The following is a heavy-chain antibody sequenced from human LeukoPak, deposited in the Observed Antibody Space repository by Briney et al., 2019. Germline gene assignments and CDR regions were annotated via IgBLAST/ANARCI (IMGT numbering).Heavy chain of an antibody. D-gene: IGHD1-26*01. J-gene: IGHJ4*02. Sequence: PSETLSLTCTVSGGSISTYYWSWIRQPPGKGLEWIGNIDYSGSTNYNPSLRSRVTISEDTSKNQFSLKLTSVIAADTAIYYCAKDNSGNFLSPFDYWGQGTLVAVSS. CDR2: IDYSGST. V-gene: IGHV4-59*01. CDR3: AKDNSGNFLSPFDY. CDR1: GGSISTYY.